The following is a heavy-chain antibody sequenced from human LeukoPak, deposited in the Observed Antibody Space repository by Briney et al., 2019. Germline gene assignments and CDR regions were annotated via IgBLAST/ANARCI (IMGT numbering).Heavy chain of an antibody. V-gene: IGHV3-11*04. CDR3: AKDILAPGLFFDY. CDR2: ISLDGTV. D-gene: IGHD3-3*02. J-gene: IGHJ4*02. CDR1: GFTFSDYY. Sequence: GGSLRLSCAASGFTFSDYYMGWIRQAPGKGLEWVSYISLDGTVYYADSVKGRFTISRDNARNSLYLQMNSLGAEDTAVYYCAKDILAPGLFFDYWGQGTLVTVSS.